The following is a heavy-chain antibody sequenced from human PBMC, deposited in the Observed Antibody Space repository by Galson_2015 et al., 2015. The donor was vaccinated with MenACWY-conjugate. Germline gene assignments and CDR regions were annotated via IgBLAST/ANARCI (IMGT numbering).Heavy chain of an antibody. CDR3: TRDWGRSIEY. CDR2: IKEDGSKK. Sequence: SLRLSCAASGFTFSSYWMTWVHQAPGKGLEGVAYIKEDGSKKLYVDSVKGRFTASRVNAENSLYLQMSSLSAEDTAVYYCTRDWGRSIEYWGQGTMVIVSS. J-gene: IGHJ4*03. V-gene: IGHV3-7*03. CDR1: GFTFSSYW. D-gene: IGHD3-16*01.